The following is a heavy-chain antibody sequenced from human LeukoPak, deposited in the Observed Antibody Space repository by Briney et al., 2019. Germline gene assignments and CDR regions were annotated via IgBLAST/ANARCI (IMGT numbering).Heavy chain of an antibody. CDR3: ARGGCSSTSCYYMDV. CDR1: GFTFSSHS. J-gene: IGHJ6*03. V-gene: IGHV3-48*01. CDR2: ISGGSTTI. Sequence: GGSLRLSCAASGFTFSSHSMTWVRQAPGKGLEWVSYISGGSTTIYYADSVKGRFTISRDNAKNSLFLQMNSLRAEDTAVYYCARGGCSSTSCYYMDVWGEGTTVTVSS. D-gene: IGHD2-2*01.